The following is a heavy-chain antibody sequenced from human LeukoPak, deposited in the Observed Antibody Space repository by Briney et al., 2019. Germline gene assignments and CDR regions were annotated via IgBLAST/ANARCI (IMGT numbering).Heavy chain of an antibody. J-gene: IGHJ4*02. V-gene: IGHV3-30-3*01. CDR3: LKDTVTTSFYFDY. Sequence: GRFLRLSCAASGFTFSSYAMHWVRQAPGKGLEWVAVISYDGTNKYYADSVKGRFTISRDDSKNTLYLQMNSLRPEDTAVYYCLKDTVTTSFYFDYWGQGTLVTISS. D-gene: IGHD4-17*01. CDR1: GFTFSSYA. CDR2: ISYDGTNK.